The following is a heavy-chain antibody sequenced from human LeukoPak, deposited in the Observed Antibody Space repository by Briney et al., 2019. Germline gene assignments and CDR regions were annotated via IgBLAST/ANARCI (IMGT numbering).Heavy chain of an antibody. V-gene: IGHV1-18*01. CDR1: GGTFSSYA. D-gene: IGHD6-19*01. CDR3: ARVVKQWPDAFDI. J-gene: IGHJ3*02. Sequence: ASVKVSCKASGGTFSSYAINWVRQAPGQGLEWMGWISAYNGNTNYAQKLQGRVTMTTDTSTSTAYMELRSLRSDDTAVYYCARVVKQWPDAFDIWGQGTMVTVSS. CDR2: ISAYNGNT.